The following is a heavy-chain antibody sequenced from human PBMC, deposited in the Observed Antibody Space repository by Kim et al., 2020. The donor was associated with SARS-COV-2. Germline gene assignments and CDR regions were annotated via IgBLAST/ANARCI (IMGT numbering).Heavy chain of an antibody. CDR1: GYTFTGYY. V-gene: IGHV1-2*02. Sequence: ASVKVSCKASGYTFTGYYMHWVRQAPGQGLEWMGWINPNSGGTNYAQKFQGRVTMTRDTSISTAYMELSRLRSDDTAVYYCAREVLLGLRLPGGWFDPWGQGTLVTVSS. CDR3: AREVLLGLRLPGGWFDP. J-gene: IGHJ5*02. D-gene: IGHD3-10*01. CDR2: INPNSGGT.